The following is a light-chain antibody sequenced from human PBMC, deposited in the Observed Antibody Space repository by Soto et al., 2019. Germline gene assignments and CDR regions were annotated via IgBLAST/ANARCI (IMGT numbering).Light chain of an antibody. Sequence: QSALTQPASVSGSPGQSITISCTGTSSDVGGYNYVSWYQQHPGKAPKIMIYEVTNRPSGVSNRFSGSKSGKMASLTISGLQAEGEADYYCSSYPSSSTLVVFGGGTKLTVL. J-gene: IGLJ2*01. V-gene: IGLV2-14*01. CDR3: SSYPSSSTLVV. CDR1: SSDVGGYNY. CDR2: EVT.